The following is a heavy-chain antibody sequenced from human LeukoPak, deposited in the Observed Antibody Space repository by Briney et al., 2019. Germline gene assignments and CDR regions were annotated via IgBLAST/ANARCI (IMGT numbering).Heavy chain of an antibody. V-gene: IGHV4-39*01. CDR1: GGSISSSSYY. CDR3: ARHSGGGSSWYDY. Sequence: SETLSLTCTVSGGSISSSSYYWGWIRQPPGKGLERIGSIYYSGSTYYNPSLKSRVTISVDTSKNQFSLKLSSVTAADTAVYYCARHSGGGSSWYDYWGQGTLVTVSS. CDR2: IYYSGST. J-gene: IGHJ4*02. D-gene: IGHD6-13*01.